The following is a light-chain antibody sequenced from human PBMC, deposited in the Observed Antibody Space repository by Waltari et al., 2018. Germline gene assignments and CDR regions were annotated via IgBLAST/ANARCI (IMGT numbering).Light chain of an antibody. CDR1: QSLVPSDGNTY. J-gene: IGKJ1*01. CDR2: KVS. V-gene: IGKV2-30*02. Sequence: VAMTQSPLSPPVTLGQPASISCRSRQSLVPSDGNTYFNWFQQRPGQPPKRLLYKVSTRESGVPDRFSGSGSGTDFTLRISRVEAEDVGVYYCMQGTRWPWTFGQGTKVEIK. CDR3: MQGTRWPWT.